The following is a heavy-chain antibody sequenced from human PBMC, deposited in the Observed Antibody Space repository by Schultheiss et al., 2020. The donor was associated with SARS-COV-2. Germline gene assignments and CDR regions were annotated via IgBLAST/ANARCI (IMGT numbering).Heavy chain of an antibody. CDR3: AKRRSSSWYGGNWFDP. V-gene: IGHV3-30*07. J-gene: IGHJ5*02. Sequence: GGSLRLSCAASGFTFSSYAMHWVRQAPGKGLEWVAVISYDGSNKYYADSVKGRFTISRDNSKNTLYLQMNSLRAEDTAVYYCAKRRSSSWYGGNWFDPWGQGTLVTVSS. CDR1: GFTFSSYA. CDR2: ISYDGSNK. D-gene: IGHD6-13*01.